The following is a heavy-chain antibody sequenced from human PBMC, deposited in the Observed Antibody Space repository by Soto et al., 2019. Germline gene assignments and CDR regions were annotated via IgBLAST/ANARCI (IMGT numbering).Heavy chain of an antibody. CDR3: AKEGTIFGVVPKPYYFDY. D-gene: IGHD3-3*01. J-gene: IGHJ4*02. V-gene: IGHV3-23*01. CDR1: GFTFSSHA. CDR2: LSDSGSSK. Sequence: GGSLRLSCTASGFTFSSHAMTWVRQAPGKGLEWVSVLSDSGSSKYYADSVKGRFTISRDNSKNTLYLQMNSLRAEDTAVYYCAKEGTIFGVVPKPYYFDYWGQGTLVTVS.